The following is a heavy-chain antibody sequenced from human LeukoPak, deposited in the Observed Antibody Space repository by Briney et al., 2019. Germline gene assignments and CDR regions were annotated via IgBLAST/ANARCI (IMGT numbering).Heavy chain of an antibody. J-gene: IGHJ4*02. V-gene: IGHV3-53*01. CDR2: IYSGGST. D-gene: IGHD4-11*01. CDR1: GFTVSSNY. Sequence: PGGSLRLSCAASGFTVSSNYMSWVRQAPGEGLEWVSVIYSGGSTYYADSVKGRFTISRDNSKNTLYLQMNSLRAEDTAVYYCARERDHAGYSYFDYWGQGTLVTVSS. CDR3: ARERDHAGYSYFDY.